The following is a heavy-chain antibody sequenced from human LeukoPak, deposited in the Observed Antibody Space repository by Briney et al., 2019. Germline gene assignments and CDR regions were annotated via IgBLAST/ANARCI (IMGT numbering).Heavy chain of an antibody. CDR2: FYPGDADT. Sequence: GESLKISCKGSGYSFLSYWIGWVRQMPGKNLEWMGIFYPGDADTRYSPSFQGQVTISADKSISTAYLQWSSLKASDTAMYYCARRNSGYDAALTDAFDIWGQGTMVTVSS. D-gene: IGHD5-12*01. J-gene: IGHJ3*02. CDR3: ARRNSGYDAALTDAFDI. V-gene: IGHV5-51*01. CDR1: GYSFLSYW.